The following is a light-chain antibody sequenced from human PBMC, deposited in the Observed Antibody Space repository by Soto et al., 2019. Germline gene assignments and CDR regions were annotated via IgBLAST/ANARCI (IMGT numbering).Light chain of an antibody. CDR1: QNVNSW. J-gene: IGKJ1*01. CDR3: QRYNSNSRT. Sequence: DIQMTQSPSTLSASVGDRVTITCRASQNVNSWVAWYQQKPGKAPKFLIYDASNLESGVPSRFSGRGSGTEFTLTISSLQPDDFPTYYCQRYNSNSRTFGQGTRV. V-gene: IGKV1-5*01. CDR2: DAS.